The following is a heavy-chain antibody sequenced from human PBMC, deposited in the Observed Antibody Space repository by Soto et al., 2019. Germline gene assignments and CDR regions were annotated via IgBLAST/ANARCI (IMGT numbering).Heavy chain of an antibody. CDR2: ISYDGSNK. J-gene: IGHJ6*02. V-gene: IGHV3-30*18. Sequence: GGSLRLSCAASGFTFSSYGMHWVRQAPGKGLEWVAVISYDGSNKYYADSVKGRFTISRDNSKNTLYLQMNSLRAEDTAVYYCAKVSQDIVVVPAALPYYYYGMDVWGQGTTVTVSS. CDR3: AKVSQDIVVVPAALPYYYYGMDV. D-gene: IGHD2-2*01. CDR1: GFTFSSYG.